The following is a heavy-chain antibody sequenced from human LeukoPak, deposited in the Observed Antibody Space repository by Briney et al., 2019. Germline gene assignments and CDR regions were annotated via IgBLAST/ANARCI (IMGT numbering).Heavy chain of an antibody. D-gene: IGHD2-2*01. Sequence: GASVRLSCKASGYTFTAYYLQWVRLAPGQGLEWMGWINPKSGGTEYPQRFQGRVTMTRDTSISTAYMELSRLRSDDTAVYYCARDHCSANSCYEDYYNGLDVWGPGNTGSVSS. CDR2: INPKSGGT. J-gene: IGHJ6*02. CDR1: GYTFTAYY. V-gene: IGHV1-2*02. CDR3: ARDHCSANSCYEDYYNGLDV.